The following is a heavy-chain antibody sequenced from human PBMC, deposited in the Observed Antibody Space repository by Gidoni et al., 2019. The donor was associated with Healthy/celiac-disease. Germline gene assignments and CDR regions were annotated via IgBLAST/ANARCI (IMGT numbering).Heavy chain of an antibody. Sequence: EVQLVESGGGLVKPGGSLRLSCAASGFPFSNAWMSWVRQAPGKGLEWVGRIKSKTDGGTTDYAAPVKGRFTISRDDSKNTLYLQMNSLKTEDTAVYYCTTSRITIFGVVSHWGQGTLVTVSS. J-gene: IGHJ4*02. CDR1: GFPFSNAW. CDR3: TTSRITIFGVVSH. CDR2: IKSKTDGGTT. V-gene: IGHV3-15*01. D-gene: IGHD3-3*01.